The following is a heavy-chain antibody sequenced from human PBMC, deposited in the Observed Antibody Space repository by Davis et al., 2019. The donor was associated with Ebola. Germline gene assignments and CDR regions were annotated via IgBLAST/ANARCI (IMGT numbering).Heavy chain of an antibody. D-gene: IGHD2-2*01. CDR3: LVIPAARTSDF. CDR2: ISGSGGST. CDR1: GFTFSNYA. J-gene: IGHJ4*02. Sequence: PGGSLRLSCAASGFTFSNYAMSWVRQAPGKGLEWVSSISGSGGSTYNADSVKGRFTISRDKSKNTLNLQMNSLRVEDTAVYYCLVIPAARTSDFWGQGTLVTVSS. V-gene: IGHV3-23*01.